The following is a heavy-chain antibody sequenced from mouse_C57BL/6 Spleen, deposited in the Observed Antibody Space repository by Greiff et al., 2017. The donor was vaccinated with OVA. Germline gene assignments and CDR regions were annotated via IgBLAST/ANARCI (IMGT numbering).Heavy chain of an antibody. D-gene: IGHD1-1*01. V-gene: IGHV1-18*01. CDR3: AREPYYYGSSSDWYFDV. J-gene: IGHJ1*03. Sequence: VQLQQSGPELVKPGASVKIPCKASGYTFTDYNMDWVKQSHGKSLEWIGDINPNNGGTIYNQKFKGKATLTVDKSSSTAYMELRSLTSEDTAVYYYAREPYYYGSSSDWYFDVWGKGTTVTVSS. CDR2: INPNNGGT. CDR1: GYTFTDYN.